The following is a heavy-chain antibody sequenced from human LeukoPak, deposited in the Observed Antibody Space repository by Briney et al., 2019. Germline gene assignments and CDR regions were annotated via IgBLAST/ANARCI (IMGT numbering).Heavy chain of an antibody. Sequence: PSETLSLTCTVSGGSVSSGGYYWSWIRQPPGKGLEWIGYIYYSGSTNYNPSLKSRVTVSVDTSKNQFSLRLSSVTAADTAVYYCARVFPGTTIFYYYYYMDVWGKGTTVTVSS. V-gene: IGHV4-61*08. CDR3: ARVFPGTTIFYYYYYMDV. CDR1: GGSVSSGGYY. CDR2: IYYSGST. D-gene: IGHD1-7*01. J-gene: IGHJ6*03.